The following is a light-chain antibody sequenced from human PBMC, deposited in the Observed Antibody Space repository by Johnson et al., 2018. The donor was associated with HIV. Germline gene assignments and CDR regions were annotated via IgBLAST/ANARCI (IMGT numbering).Light chain of an antibody. CDR2: DDN. Sequence: QSVLTQPPSVSAAPGQKVIISCSGGSSDIGNNYVSWYQHLPGTAPKLLIYDDNKRPSGIPDRFSGSKSGTSATLGITGLQTGDEADYYCGTWDSSPGAGHIFVTGTKVTVL. CDR1: SSDIGNNY. J-gene: IGLJ1*01. V-gene: IGLV1-51*01. CDR3: GTWDSSPGAGHI.